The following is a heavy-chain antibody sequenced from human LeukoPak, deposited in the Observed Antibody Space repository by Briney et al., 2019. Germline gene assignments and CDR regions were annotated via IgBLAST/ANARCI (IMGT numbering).Heavy chain of an antibody. Sequence: SVKVSCKASGGTCSTYTITWVRQAPGQGPEWMGRIIPMFDMTTYAQKFQGRVTITVDKSTSTAYMELSSLRSEDTAVYYCARNHYYGSGRFRMDYGMDVWGQGTTVTVSS. J-gene: IGHJ6*02. CDR3: ARNHYYGSGRFRMDYGMDV. CDR2: IIPMFDMT. CDR1: GGTCSTYT. D-gene: IGHD3-10*01. V-gene: IGHV1-69*02.